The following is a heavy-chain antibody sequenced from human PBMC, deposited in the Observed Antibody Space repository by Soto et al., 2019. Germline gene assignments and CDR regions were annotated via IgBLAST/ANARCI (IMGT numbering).Heavy chain of an antibody. D-gene: IGHD2-2*01. V-gene: IGHV3-21*01. CDR3: ARDGAFCSGTGCRDYYHYMDF. J-gene: IGHJ6*03. CDR2: ISGSTSYT. CDR1: GFSFSDYS. Sequence: EVQLVESGGGLVKPGGSLRLSCAASGFSFSDYSMNWVRQAPGKGLEWVSSISGSTSYTYYADSLQGRFTVSRDKAEKSLYLQMNSLRAEDTAVYYCARDGAFCSGTGCRDYYHYMDFWGKGTTVTVSS.